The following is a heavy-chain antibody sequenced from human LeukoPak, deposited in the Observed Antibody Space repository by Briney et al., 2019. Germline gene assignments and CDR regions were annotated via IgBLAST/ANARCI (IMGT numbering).Heavy chain of an antibody. V-gene: IGHV3-30*02. D-gene: IGHD3-9*01. CDR3: AKDHDILTY. Sequence: QPGGSLRLSCAASGFTFSSYGMHWVRQAPGKGLEWVAFIRYDGSNKYYADSVKGRFTISRDNSKNTLYLQTNSLRAEDTAVYYCAKDHDILTYWGQGTLVTVSS. CDR2: IRYDGSNK. CDR1: GFTFSSYG. J-gene: IGHJ4*02.